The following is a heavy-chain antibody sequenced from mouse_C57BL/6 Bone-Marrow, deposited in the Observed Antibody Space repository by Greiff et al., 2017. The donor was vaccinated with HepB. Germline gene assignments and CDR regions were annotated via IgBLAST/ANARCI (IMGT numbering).Heavy chain of an antibody. V-gene: IGHV5-12*01. Sequence: EVMLVESGGGLVQPGGSLKLSCAASGFTFSDYYMYWVRQTPEKRLEWVAYISNGGGSTYYPDTVKGRFTISRDNAKNTLYLQMSRLKSEDTAMYYCARHLYYYGSSYGGYFDVWGTGTTVTVSS. J-gene: IGHJ1*03. CDR3: ARHLYYYGSSYGGYFDV. D-gene: IGHD1-1*01. CDR2: ISNGGGST. CDR1: GFTFSDYY.